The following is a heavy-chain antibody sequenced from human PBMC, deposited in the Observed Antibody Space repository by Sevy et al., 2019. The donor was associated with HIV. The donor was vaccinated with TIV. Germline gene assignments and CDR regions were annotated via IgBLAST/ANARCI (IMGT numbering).Heavy chain of an antibody. Sequence: GESLKISCAASGFTFSNYWMSWVRQAPGKGLEWVANIKQDGSEKYYVDSVKGRFSISRDNAKKSRYLQMNSLRAEDTAVYYCAVDVVINDVAFDYWGQGTLVTVSS. V-gene: IGHV3-7*01. CDR3: AVDVVINDVAFDY. CDR2: IKQDGSEK. J-gene: IGHJ4*02. D-gene: IGHD2-21*01. CDR1: GFTFSNYW.